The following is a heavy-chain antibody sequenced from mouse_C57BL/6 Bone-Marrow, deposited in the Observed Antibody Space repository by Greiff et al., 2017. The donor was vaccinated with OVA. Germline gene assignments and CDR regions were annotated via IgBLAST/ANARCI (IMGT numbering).Heavy chain of an antibody. V-gene: IGHV1-54*01. CDR2: INPGSGGN. Sequence: QVQLQQSGAELVRPGTSVKVSCKASGYAFTNYLIEWVKQRPGQGLEWIGVINPGSGGNNYNEKFKGKATLTAADSSSTAYRQLSSLTSEDAAVYFCARQGYGSTWYFDVWGTGTTVTVSS. CDR1: GYAFTNYL. J-gene: IGHJ1*03. D-gene: IGHD1-1*01. CDR3: ARQGYGSTWYFDV.